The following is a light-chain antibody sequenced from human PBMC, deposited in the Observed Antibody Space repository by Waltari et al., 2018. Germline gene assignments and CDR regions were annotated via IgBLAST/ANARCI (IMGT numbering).Light chain of an antibody. CDR3: ASFASDNTVL. Sequence: QSALTQPASVSGSPGQSITVSCTGTARDVGGFDFFSWYQQHPGKVPKLILFQVDNRPSDVSRRFSGSKSGNTASLIISGLQPEDEAQYYCASFASDNTVLFGGGT. CDR1: ARDVGGFDF. J-gene: IGLJ2*01. CDR2: QVD. V-gene: IGLV2-14*01.